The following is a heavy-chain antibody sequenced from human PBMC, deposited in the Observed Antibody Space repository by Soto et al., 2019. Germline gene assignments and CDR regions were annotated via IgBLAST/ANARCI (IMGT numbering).Heavy chain of an antibody. V-gene: IGHV4-59*01. CDR2: IYYSGST. D-gene: IGHD3-16*02. Sequence: SETLSLTCSVSGGSISSYYWSWIRQPPGKGLEWIGYIYYSGSTNYNPSLKSRVTISVDTSKNQFSLKLSSVTAADTAVYYCARFRSEEFTLGFEYWGQGTLVTVSS. J-gene: IGHJ4*02. CDR3: ARFRSEEFTLGFEY. CDR1: GGSISSYY.